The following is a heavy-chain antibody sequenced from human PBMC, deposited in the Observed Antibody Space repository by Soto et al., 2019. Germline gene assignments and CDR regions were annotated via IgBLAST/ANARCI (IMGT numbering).Heavy chain of an antibody. CDR3: AREGQAPYYYYGMDV. Sequence: ASVKVSCKASGYTFTNYGFSWVRQAPGRGLEWMGWISGYNGNTKYAEKFQGRVTMTTDTSTSTAHMELRSLRSDDTAVYYCAREGQAPYYYYGMDVWG. CDR2: ISGYNGNT. V-gene: IGHV1-18*01. CDR1: GYTFTNYG. J-gene: IGHJ6*02.